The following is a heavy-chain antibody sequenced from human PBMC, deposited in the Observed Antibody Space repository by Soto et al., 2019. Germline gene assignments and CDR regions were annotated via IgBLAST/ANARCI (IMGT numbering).Heavy chain of an antibody. J-gene: IGHJ4*02. Sequence: QVQLVESGGGVVQPGRSLRLSCAASGFTFSSYGMHWVRQAPGKGLEWVAVIWYDGSNKYYADSVKGRFTISRDNSKNTLYLQMNSLRDEDTAVYYCAREGYIYGEYYDYWGQGTLVTVSS. CDR3: AREGYIYGEYYDY. V-gene: IGHV3-33*01. CDR1: GFTFSSYG. CDR2: IWYDGSNK. D-gene: IGHD4-17*01.